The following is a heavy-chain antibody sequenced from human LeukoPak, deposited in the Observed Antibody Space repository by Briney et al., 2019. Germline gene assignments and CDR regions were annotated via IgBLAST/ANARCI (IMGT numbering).Heavy chain of an antibody. CDR1: GYTFTSYY. J-gene: IGHJ4*02. Sequence: GASVKVSCKASGYTFTSYYMHWVRQAPGQGLEWMGIINPSGGSTSYAQKFQGRVTMTRNTSTSTVYMELSSLRSEDTAVYYCAREPSSGYFDYWGQGTLVTVSS. CDR3: AREPSSGYFDY. CDR2: INPSGGST. D-gene: IGHD3-22*01. V-gene: IGHV1-46*01.